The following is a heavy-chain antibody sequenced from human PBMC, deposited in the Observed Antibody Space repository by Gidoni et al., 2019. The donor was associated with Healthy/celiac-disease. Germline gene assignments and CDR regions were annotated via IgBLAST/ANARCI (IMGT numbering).Heavy chain of an antibody. CDR2: IIPILGIA. CDR3: ARVTRIQGYRDAFDI. J-gene: IGHJ3*02. D-gene: IGHD3-22*01. CDR1: GGTFSSYT. V-gene: IGHV1-69*02. Sequence: QVQLVQSGAEVKKPGSSVKVSCQASGGTFSSYTISWVRQAPGQGLEWMGRIIPILGIANYAQKFQGRVTITADKSTSTAYMELSSLRSEDTAVYYCARVTRIQGYRDAFDIWGQGTMVTVSS.